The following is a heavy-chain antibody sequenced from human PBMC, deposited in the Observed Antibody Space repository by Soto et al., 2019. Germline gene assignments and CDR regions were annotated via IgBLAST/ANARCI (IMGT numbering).Heavy chain of an antibody. Sequence: GASVKVSCKASGGTFSSDSFSWVRQAPGQGLEWMGGIIPMFDTPIYAQKFQDRVTITEDESTSTAYMQLSSLRSGDTAVYYCARSGGLDRDFNYWGQGSLVTVSS. CDR3: ARSGGLDRDFNY. D-gene: IGHD2-15*01. V-gene: IGHV1-69*13. J-gene: IGHJ4*02. CDR1: GGTFSSDS. CDR2: IIPMFDTP.